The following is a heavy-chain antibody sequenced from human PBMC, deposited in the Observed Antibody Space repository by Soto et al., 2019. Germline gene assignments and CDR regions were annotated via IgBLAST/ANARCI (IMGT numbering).Heavy chain of an antibody. J-gene: IGHJ4*02. CDR1: GDTFSFYT. CDR3: AASYGSGYRDFDY. CDR2: VNPIVSMS. Sequence: SVKVSCKASGDTFSFYTINWVRQAPGLGLEWMGRVNPIVSMSNYAQKFQGRVTITADKSTNTAYMQLSSLRSEDTAIYYCAASYGSGYRDFDYWGQGALVTVSS. D-gene: IGHD3-10*01. V-gene: IGHV1-69*02.